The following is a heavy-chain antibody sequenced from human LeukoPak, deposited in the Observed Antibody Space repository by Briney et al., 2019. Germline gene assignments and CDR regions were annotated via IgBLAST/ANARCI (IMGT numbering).Heavy chain of an antibody. CDR2: ISYDGSNK. CDR3: AWTEYYDILTGYHY. D-gene: IGHD3-9*01. Sequence: PGGSLRLPCAASGFTFSSYAMHWVRQAPGKGLEWVAVISYDGSNKYYADSVKGRFTISRDNSKNTLYLQMNSLRAEDTAVYYCAWTEYYDILTGYHYWGQGTLVTVSS. J-gene: IGHJ4*02. CDR1: GFTFSSYA. V-gene: IGHV3-30-3*01.